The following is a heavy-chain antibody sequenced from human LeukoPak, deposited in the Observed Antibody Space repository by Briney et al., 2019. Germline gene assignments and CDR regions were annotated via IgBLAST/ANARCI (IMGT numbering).Heavy chain of an antibody. CDR2: INAGNGNT. CDR3: AREIDRDDYNRFFDY. Sequence: ASVKVSCKTSGYTFSTYTMHWVRQAPGQRLEWMGWINAGNGNTKFSPKFQGRVTITRDTSASTAYMEMSSLRSEDTALYYCAREIDRDDYNRFFDYWGQGTLVTVSS. J-gene: IGHJ4*02. CDR1: GYTFSTYT. V-gene: IGHV1-3*01. D-gene: IGHD5-24*01.